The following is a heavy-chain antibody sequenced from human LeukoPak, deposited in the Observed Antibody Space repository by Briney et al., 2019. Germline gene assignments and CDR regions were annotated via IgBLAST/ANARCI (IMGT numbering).Heavy chain of an antibody. D-gene: IGHD1-26*01. V-gene: IGHV3-21*01. J-gene: IGHJ4*02. CDR1: GFTFSSYA. Sequence: GGSLRLSCAASGFTFSSYAMNWVRQAPWKELEWVSSISSSSSYIYYADSVKGRFTISRDNAKNSLYLQMNSLRAEDTAVYYCARLLSGTLDYWGQGTLVTVSS. CDR2: ISSSSSYI. CDR3: ARLLSGTLDY.